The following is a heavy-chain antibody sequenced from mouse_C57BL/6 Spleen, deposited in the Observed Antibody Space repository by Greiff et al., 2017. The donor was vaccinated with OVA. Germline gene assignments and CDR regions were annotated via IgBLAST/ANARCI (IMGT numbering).Heavy chain of an antibody. Sequence: QVQLQQSGAELVRPGTSVKVSCKASGYAFTNYLIEWVKQRPGQGLEWIGVINPGSGGTNYNQKFKGQATLPADKSSSTAYMQLSGLTSEGAAVYFCARRGLLDFDYWGQGTTLTVSS. CDR3: ARRGLLDFDY. CDR2: INPGSGGT. V-gene: IGHV1-54*01. D-gene: IGHD2-13*01. CDR1: GYAFTNYL. J-gene: IGHJ2*01.